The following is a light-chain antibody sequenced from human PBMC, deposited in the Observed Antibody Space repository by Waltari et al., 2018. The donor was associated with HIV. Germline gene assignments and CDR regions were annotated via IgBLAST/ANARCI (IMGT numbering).Light chain of an antibody. CDR3: QLYVDLPGYT. CDR1: QSVSSNF. CDR2: SAS. J-gene: IGKJ2*01. V-gene: IGKV3-20*01. Sequence: IVLTQSPGTLSLSPGERATLSCRASQSVSSNFLAWYQQKPGQAPRLLIYSASSRATGIPDRFSGSGSGTDFTLTINRLEPEDFAVYYCQLYVDLPGYTCGQGTKLEI.